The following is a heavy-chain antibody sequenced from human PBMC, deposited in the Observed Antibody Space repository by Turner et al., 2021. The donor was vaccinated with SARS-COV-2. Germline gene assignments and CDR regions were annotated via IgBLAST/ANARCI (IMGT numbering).Heavy chain of an antibody. Sequence: QVQLVQSGAEVKKPGSSVKVSCKASGGTFSTYAISWVRQAPGQGLEWMGGIIPIFGTATYARKFQGRVTITADESPSTAYMELSSLRSEDTAVYYCARVGVGGSSWPKDFDYWGQGTLVTVSS. D-gene: IGHD6-13*01. CDR1: GGTFSTYA. CDR2: IIPIFGTA. V-gene: IGHV1-69*01. J-gene: IGHJ4*02. CDR3: ARVGVGGSSWPKDFDY.